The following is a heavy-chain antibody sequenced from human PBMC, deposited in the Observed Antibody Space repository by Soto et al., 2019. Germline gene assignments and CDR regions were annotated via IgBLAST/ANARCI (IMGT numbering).Heavy chain of an antibody. D-gene: IGHD3-10*01. CDR3: ARGLDSGDK. J-gene: IGHJ4*02. Sequence: QVRLVQSGAEVKKPGASVKVSCKASGYIFTNYYIHWVRQAPGQGLEWMAIINPNGGSTNCAQEFQDRSTLTRDTSTSTVDMEPGSLTSVDTAVHYCARGLDSGDKWGQGTLVTVSS. CDR1: GYIFTNYY. CDR2: INPNGGST. V-gene: IGHV1-46*01.